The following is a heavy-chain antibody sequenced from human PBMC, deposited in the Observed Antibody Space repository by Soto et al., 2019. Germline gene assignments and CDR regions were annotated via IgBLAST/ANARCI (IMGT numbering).Heavy chain of an antibody. CDR2: IYYRGST. CDR1: GGSISSHY. Sequence: SETLSLTCTVSGGSISSHYWIWVRQAPGKGLEWIGHIYYRGSTNYNPSLRSRSTISVDTSNNQFSLKVNSVTTADTAVYYCARDGREASGMDVWGQGTKVTVSS. CDR3: ARDGREASGMDV. J-gene: IGHJ6*02. V-gene: IGHV4-59*11. D-gene: IGHD1-26*01.